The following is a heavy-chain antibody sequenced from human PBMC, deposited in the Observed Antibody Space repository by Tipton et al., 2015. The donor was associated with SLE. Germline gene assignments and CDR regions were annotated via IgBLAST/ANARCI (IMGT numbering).Heavy chain of an antibody. D-gene: IGHD1-7*01. J-gene: IGHJ4*02. CDR3: ASQNWNYYY. CDR1: GYSISSGYY. CDR2: IYHSGST. V-gene: IGHV4-38-2*01. Sequence: LSLTCAVSGYSISSGYYWGWIRQPPGKGLEWIGSIYHSGSTFYNPSLKSRVTISVDTSKNQFFLKLTSVTAADTAVYYCASQNWNYYYWGQGKLVTVSS.